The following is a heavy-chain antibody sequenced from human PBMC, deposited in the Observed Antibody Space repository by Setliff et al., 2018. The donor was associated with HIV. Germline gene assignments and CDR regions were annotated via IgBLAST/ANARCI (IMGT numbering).Heavy chain of an antibody. D-gene: IGHD6-13*01. Sequence: GGSLRLSCAASGFIFSSYAMHWVRQAPGKGLEWVAVMSYDGNNKYYADSVKGRFTISRDNSKNTLFLQMNSLRPEDTAVYYYARDCRVGWVFTYGMDVWGQGTLVTVSS. V-gene: IGHV3-30*01. J-gene: IGHJ6*02. CDR1: GFIFSSYA. CDR3: ARDCRVGWVFTYGMDV. CDR2: MSYDGNNK.